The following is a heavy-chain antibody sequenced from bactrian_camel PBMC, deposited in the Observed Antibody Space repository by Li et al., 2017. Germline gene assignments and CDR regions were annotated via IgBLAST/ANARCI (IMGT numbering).Heavy chain of an antibody. Sequence: VQLVESGGGSVQAGGSLRLSCAFSGYTYSGHCMGWFRQAPGKEREGVAIIGSSGSTGYADSVKGRFTISKDKAKNTLYLQMNSLKPEDTAMYYCARGRVVAACSFDYSGQGTQVTVS. CDR1: GYTYSGHC. V-gene: IGHV3S55*01. D-gene: IGHD6*01. J-gene: IGHJ6*01. CDR3: ARGRVVAACSFDY. CDR2: IGSSGST.